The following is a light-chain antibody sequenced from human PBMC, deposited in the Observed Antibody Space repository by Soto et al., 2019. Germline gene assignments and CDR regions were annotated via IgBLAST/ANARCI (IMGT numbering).Light chain of an antibody. V-gene: IGKV1-5*01. Sequence: DIQMTQSPSTLSASVGDRVTITCWASQSISSWLAWYQQKPGKAPKLLIYDASSLESGVPSRFSGSGSGTEFTLTSSSLQPDDFATYYCQQYNSYSTFGQGTKVEIK. CDR2: DAS. J-gene: IGKJ1*01. CDR1: QSISSW. CDR3: QQYNSYST.